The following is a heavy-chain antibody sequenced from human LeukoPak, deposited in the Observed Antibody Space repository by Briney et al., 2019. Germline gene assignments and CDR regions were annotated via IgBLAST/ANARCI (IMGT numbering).Heavy chain of an antibody. CDR1: GFTFSSYG. CDR3: AKEPTTNLDY. J-gene: IGHJ4*02. V-gene: IGHV3-30*18. Sequence: AGGSLRLSCAASGFTFSSYGMHWVRQAPGKGLEWVAVISYDGSNKYYADSVKGRFTISRDNSKYTLYLQMNSLRAEDTAVYYCAKEPTTNLDYWGQGTLVTVSS. CDR2: ISYDGSNK. D-gene: IGHD4-17*01.